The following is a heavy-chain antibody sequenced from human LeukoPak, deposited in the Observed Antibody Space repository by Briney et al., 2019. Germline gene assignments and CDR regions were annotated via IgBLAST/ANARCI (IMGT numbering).Heavy chain of an antibody. Sequence: GGSLRLSCAASGFTFSGSAMHWVRQASGKGLEWVGRIRSKANSYATAYAASVKGRFTISRDDSKNTAYLQMNSLKTEDTAVYYCTRHPITGTTLWGYNWFDPWGQGTLVTVSS. J-gene: IGHJ5*02. V-gene: IGHV3-73*01. CDR2: IRSKANSYAT. D-gene: IGHD1-7*01. CDR1: GFTFSGSA. CDR3: TRHPITGTTLWGYNWFDP.